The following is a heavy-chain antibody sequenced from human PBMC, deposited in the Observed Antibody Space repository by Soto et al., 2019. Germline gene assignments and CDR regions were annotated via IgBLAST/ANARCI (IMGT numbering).Heavy chain of an antibody. D-gene: IGHD5-12*01. J-gene: IGHJ4*02. CDR3: ASHSGYDLDGPPTPSFYY. V-gene: IGHV1-3*01. Sequence: QVQLVQSGAEVKKPGASVKVSCKASGYTFTSYAMHWVRQAPGQRLEWMGWINAGNGNTKYSQKFQGRVTITRDTSASTAYVELISLGSEDTAVYYCASHSGYDLDGPPTPSFYYWGQGTLVTVSS. CDR2: INAGNGNT. CDR1: GYTFTSYA.